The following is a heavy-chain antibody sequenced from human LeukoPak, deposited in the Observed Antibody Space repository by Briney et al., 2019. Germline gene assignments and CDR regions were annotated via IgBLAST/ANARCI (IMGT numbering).Heavy chain of an antibody. D-gene: IGHD5-18*01. CDR3: ARDLGYNYNPFDY. CDR1: GFIFSSYS. V-gene: IGHV3-48*01. Sequence: GGSLRLSCAASGFIFSSYSMNWVRQAPGQGLEWVSYISSSSSSIYYAESVKGRFSISRDNAINSLFLQMNSLRAEDTAVYYCARDLGYNYNPFDYWGQGTLVTVSS. J-gene: IGHJ4*02. CDR2: ISSSSSSI.